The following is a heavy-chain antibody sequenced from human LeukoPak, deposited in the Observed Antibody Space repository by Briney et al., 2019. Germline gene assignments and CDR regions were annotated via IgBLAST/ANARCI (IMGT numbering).Heavy chain of an antibody. CDR3: ARVLNY. V-gene: IGHV3-7*01. J-gene: IGHJ4*02. Sequence: GESLRLSCAASGFIIISYRMSWVRQAPGKGLEWVANIKQDGSGKYYVDSVKGRFTISRDNDKKSLYLQMNSLRAEDTAVYYCARVLNYWGQGTLVTVSS. CDR1: GFIIISYR. CDR2: IKQDGSGK.